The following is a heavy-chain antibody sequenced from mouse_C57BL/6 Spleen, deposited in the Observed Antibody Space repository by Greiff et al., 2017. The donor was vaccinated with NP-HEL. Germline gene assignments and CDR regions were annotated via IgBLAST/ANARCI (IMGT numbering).Heavy chain of an antibody. CDR3: ARWDYGSLYAMDY. J-gene: IGHJ4*01. D-gene: IGHD1-1*01. Sequence: QVQLQQSGAELVKPGASVKLSCKASGYTFTSYWMHWVKQRPGQGLEWIGVIHPNSGSTNYNEKFKSKATLTVDKSSSTAYMQLSSLTSEDSAVYYCARWDYGSLYAMDYWGQGTSVTVSS. V-gene: IGHV1-64*01. CDR2: IHPNSGST. CDR1: GYTFTSYW.